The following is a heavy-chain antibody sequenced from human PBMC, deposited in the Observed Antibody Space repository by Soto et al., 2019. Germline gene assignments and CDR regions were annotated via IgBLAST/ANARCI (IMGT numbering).Heavy chain of an antibody. J-gene: IGHJ6*02. D-gene: IGHD3-10*01. V-gene: IGHV1-2*04. CDR2: INPNSGGT. CDR3: ARGGERYYYGMDV. CDR1: GYTFTGYY. Sequence: ASVKVSCKASGYTFTGYYMHWVRQAPGQGLEWMGWINPNSGGTNYAQKFQGWVTMTRDTSISTAYMELSRLRSDDTAVYYCARGGERYYYGMDVWGQGTMVTVSS.